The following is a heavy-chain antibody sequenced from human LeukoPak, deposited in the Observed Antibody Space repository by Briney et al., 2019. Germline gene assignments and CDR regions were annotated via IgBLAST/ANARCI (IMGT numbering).Heavy chain of an antibody. J-gene: IGHJ4*02. Sequence: GESLKISCKGSGYISASYWIAWVRQLPGKGLEWMGGIYPGNSDITYRPSFQGQVTISADKSVSTAYLHWSSLKASDTAIYYCARHLSSISSCPNYWGQGTLVTVSS. V-gene: IGHV5-51*01. CDR3: ARHLSSISSCPNY. CDR1: GYISASYW. CDR2: IYPGNSDI. D-gene: IGHD2-2*01.